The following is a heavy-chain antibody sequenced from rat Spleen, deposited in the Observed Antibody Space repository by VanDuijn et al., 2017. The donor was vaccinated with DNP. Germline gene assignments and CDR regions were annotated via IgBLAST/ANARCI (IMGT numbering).Heavy chain of an antibody. V-gene: IGHV5S13*01. D-gene: IGHD1-3*01. Sequence: EVHLVESGGGLVQPGRSLKLSCAASGFTFSNYGVAWVRQAPTKGLEWVASTSPSGGSTYYRDSVKGRFTVSRDNAKSSLFLQMDSLRSEDTATYYCASLNYGRATWFAYWRQGTLVTVSS. CDR3: ASLNYGRATWFAY. J-gene: IGHJ3*01. CDR1: GFTFSNYG. CDR2: TSPSGGST.